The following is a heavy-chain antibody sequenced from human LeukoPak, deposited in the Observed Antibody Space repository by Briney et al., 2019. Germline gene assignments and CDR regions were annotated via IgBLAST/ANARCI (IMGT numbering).Heavy chain of an antibody. CDR2: IYRGGAT. CDR1: GFIVSSNY. D-gene: IGHD4-17*01. V-gene: IGHV3-66*01. CDR3: ARGATEGSGDYLYCFDY. Sequence: GGSLRLSCAASGFIVSSNYMSWVRQAPGKGLEWLSVIYRGGATYYADSVKGRFTISRDNSKNTLYLQMNSLRAEDTAVYYCARGATEGSGDYLYCFDYWGQGTLVTVSS. J-gene: IGHJ4*02.